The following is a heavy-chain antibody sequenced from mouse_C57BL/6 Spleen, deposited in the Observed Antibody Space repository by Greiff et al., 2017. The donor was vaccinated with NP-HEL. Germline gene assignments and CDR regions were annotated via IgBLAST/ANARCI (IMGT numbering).Heavy chain of an antibody. V-gene: IGHV1-81*01. Sequence: VMLVESGAELARPGASVKLSCKASGYTFTSYGISWVKQRTGQGLEWIGEIYPRSGNTYYNEKFKGKATLTADKSSSTAYMELRSLTSEDSAVYFCARSPYDYDEYFDVWGTGTTVTVSS. CDR3: ARSPYDYDEYFDV. CDR2: IYPRSGNT. CDR1: GYTFTSYG. J-gene: IGHJ1*03. D-gene: IGHD2-4*01.